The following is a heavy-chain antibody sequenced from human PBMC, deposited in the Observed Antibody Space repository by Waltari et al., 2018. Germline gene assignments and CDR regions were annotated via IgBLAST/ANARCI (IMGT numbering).Heavy chain of an antibody. CDR3: ARHVYSGYDFHYYYYYMDV. CDR2: IYPGDSDT. Sequence: EVQLVQSGAEVKKPGESLKISCKGSGYSFTSYWIGWVRQMPGKGLEWMGIIYPGDSDTRYSPSFQGKVTISADKSISTAYLQWSSLKASDTAMYYCARHVYSGYDFHYYYYYMDVWGKGTTVTVSS. J-gene: IGHJ6*03. D-gene: IGHD5-12*01. CDR1: GYSFTSYW. V-gene: IGHV5-51*01.